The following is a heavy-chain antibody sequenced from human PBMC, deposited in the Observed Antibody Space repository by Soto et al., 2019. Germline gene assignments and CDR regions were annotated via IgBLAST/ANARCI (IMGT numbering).Heavy chain of an antibody. CDR3: AKGGCSSTSCYGAFGY. Sequence: HPGGSLRLSCAASGFTFSSYGMHWVRQAPGKGLEWVAVISYDGSNKYYADSVKGRFTISRDNSKNTLYLQMNSLRAEDTAVYYCAKGGCSSTSCYGAFGYWGQGT. J-gene: IGHJ4*02. D-gene: IGHD2-2*01. CDR2: ISYDGSNK. CDR1: GFTFSSYG. V-gene: IGHV3-30*18.